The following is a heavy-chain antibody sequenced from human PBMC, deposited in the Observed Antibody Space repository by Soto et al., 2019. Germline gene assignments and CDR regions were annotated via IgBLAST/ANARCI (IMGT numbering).Heavy chain of an antibody. D-gene: IGHD3-10*01. CDR3: ARDPYYYGSGSSNWFDP. CDR1: GYTFTSYG. Sequence: QVQLVQSGAEVKKPGALVKVSCKASGYTFTSYGISWVRQAPGQGLEWMGWISAYNGNTNYAQKLQGRVTMTTDTSTSTAYMELRSLRSDDTAVYYCARDPYYYGSGSSNWFDPWGQGTLVTVSS. J-gene: IGHJ5*02. V-gene: IGHV1-18*01. CDR2: ISAYNGNT.